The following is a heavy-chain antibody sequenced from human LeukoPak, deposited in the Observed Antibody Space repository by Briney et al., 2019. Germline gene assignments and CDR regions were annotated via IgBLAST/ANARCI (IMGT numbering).Heavy chain of an antibody. Sequence: PSQTLSLTCTVSGGSISSGSYYWSWIRQPAGKGLEWIGPIYTSGSTNYNPSLKSRVTISVDTSKNQFSLKLSSVTAADTAVYYCARGDYDFWSGYLDYWGQGTLVTVSS. CDR2: IYTSGST. D-gene: IGHD3-3*01. J-gene: IGHJ4*02. V-gene: IGHV4-61*02. CDR1: GGSISSGSYY. CDR3: ARGDYDFWSGYLDY.